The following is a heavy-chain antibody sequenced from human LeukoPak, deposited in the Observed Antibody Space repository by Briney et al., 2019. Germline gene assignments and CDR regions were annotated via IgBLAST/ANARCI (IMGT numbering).Heavy chain of an antibody. CDR2: ISYDGSSK. CDR3: ARDLDYYGSGSYSNAGWFDP. J-gene: IGHJ5*01. Sequence: GGSLRLSCAASGFTFSTYAMHWVRQAPGKGLEWVAVISYDGSSKYYADSVKGRFTISRDNSKNTLYLQMNSLRAEDTAVYYCARDLDYYGSGSYSNAGWFDPWGQGTLVTVSS. CDR1: GFTFSTYA. D-gene: IGHD3-10*01. V-gene: IGHV3-30*04.